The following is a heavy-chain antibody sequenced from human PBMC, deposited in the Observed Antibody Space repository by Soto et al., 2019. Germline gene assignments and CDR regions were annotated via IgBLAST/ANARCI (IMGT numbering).Heavy chain of an antibody. D-gene: IGHD2-2*01. CDR1: GITFSNAL. V-gene: IGHV3-15*01. Sequence: GGSLRLSCAASGITFSNALMTWVRQAPGKGLEWVGRIKSITDGGTTDYAAPVKGRFTISRDDSKDTLYLQMNNLRTEDTAVYHCTTDSADIVVVPATFGMDVWGQGTTITVSS. J-gene: IGHJ6*02. CDR3: TTDSADIVVVPATFGMDV. CDR2: IKSITDGGTT.